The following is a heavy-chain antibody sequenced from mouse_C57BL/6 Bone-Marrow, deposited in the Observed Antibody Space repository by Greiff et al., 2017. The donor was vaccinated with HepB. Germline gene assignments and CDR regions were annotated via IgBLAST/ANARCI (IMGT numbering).Heavy chain of an antibody. CDR3: ARQGWFPFAY. Sequence: EVKVVESGGGLVQPGGSLKLSCAASGFTFSDYYMYWVRQTPEKRLEWVAYISNGGGSTYYPDTVKGRFTISRDNAKNTLYLQMSRLKSEDTAMYYCARQGWFPFAYWGQGTLVTVSA. V-gene: IGHV5-12*01. J-gene: IGHJ3*01. CDR1: GFTFSDYY. CDR2: ISNGGGST. D-gene: IGHD2-3*01.